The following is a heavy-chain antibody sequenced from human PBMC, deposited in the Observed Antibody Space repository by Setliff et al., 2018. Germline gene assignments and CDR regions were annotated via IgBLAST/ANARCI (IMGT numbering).Heavy chain of an antibody. CDR2: IYPSGST. V-gene: IGHV4-4*07. CDR1: DDSIRNNY. CDR3: ARDRSSGWYGDYFDY. Sequence: SLTCTVSDDSIRNNYWSWIRQPAGKGLEWIGRIYPSGSTNYNPSLKSRVTMSVDTSKNQFSLKLCSVTAADTAVYYFARDRSSGWYGDYFDYWGQGTLFTVSS. J-gene: IGHJ4*02. D-gene: IGHD6-19*01.